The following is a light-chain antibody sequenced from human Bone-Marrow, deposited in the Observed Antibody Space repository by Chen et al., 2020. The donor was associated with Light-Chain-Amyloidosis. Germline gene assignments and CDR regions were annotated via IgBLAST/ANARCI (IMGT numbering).Light chain of an antibody. Sequence: SYVLTQPSSVSVAPGQTATIACGGNNIGSTSVHWYQQTPGQAPLLVVYDDSVRPSGIPERLSGSHSGNTATLTMSRVEARDEAAYYCQVWDRSSDRPVFGGGTKLTVL. V-gene: IGLV3-21*02. CDR3: QVWDRSSDRPV. CDR1: NIGSTS. CDR2: DDS. J-gene: IGLJ3*02.